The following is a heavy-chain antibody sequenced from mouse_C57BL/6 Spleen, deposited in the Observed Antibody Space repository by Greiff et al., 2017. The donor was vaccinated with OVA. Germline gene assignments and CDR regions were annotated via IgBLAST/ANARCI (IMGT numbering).Heavy chain of an antibody. CDR1: GFTFSDYY. D-gene: IGHD2-3*01. Sequence: EVKLVESEGGLVQPGSSMKLSCTASGFTFSDYYMAWVRQVPEKGLEWVANINYDGSSTYYLDSLKSRFIISRDNAKNILYLQMSSLKSEDTATYYCARFYDGYLDYWGQGTTLTVSS. CDR3: ARFYDGYLDY. V-gene: IGHV5-16*01. CDR2: INYDGSST. J-gene: IGHJ2*01.